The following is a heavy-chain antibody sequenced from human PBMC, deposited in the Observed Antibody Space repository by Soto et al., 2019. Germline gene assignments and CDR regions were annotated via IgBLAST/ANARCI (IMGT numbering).Heavy chain of an antibody. Sequence: QVRLVQSGAEVKKPGASVTVSCKASGYTFSRHGISWVRQAPGQGLEWMAWSGNTNYAQKFQGRLTLTTNPSTRTVYMELRSLRSDDTAVYYCARGADDFSSGYYYEYWGQGTLVTVSS. V-gene: IGHV1-18*04. CDR3: ARGADDFSSGYYYEY. J-gene: IGHJ4*02. CDR2: SGNT. CDR1: GYTFSRHG. D-gene: IGHD3-3*01.